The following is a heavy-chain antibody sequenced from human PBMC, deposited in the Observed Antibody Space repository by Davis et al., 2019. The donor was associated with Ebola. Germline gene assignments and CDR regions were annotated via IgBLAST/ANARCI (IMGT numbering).Heavy chain of an antibody. CDR3: AKGYYNDYAFDY. V-gene: IGHV3-74*01. Sequence: PGGSLRLSCAASGFTFSSYWMHWVRQAPGTGLEWVSRINSDVTITNYADSVKGRFTISRDSSKNTLYLQMNSLRTGDTAVYYCAKGYYNDYAFDYWGQGTLVTVSS. J-gene: IGHJ4*02. CDR2: INSDVTIT. CDR1: GFTFSSYW. D-gene: IGHD4-11*01.